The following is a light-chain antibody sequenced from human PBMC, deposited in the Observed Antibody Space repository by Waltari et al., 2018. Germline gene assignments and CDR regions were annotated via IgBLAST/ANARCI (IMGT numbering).Light chain of an antibody. CDR3: SSFTANSTLV. CDR2: GVS. Sequence: QSAPTPPPSVSGSPGQSVTISCTGTNTDLGRYNFVSWYQQHPDKAPKRLIFGVSRRPSGVSNRFSGSKSANTASLTISGLQAEDEADYYCSSFTANSTLVFGGGTRLTVL. J-gene: IGLJ2*01. V-gene: IGLV2-14*03. CDR1: NTDLGRYNF.